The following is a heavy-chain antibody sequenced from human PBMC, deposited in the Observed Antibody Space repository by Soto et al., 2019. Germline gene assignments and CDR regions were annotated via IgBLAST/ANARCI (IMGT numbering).Heavy chain of an antibody. CDR2: INDSGTT. CDR1: AGSFSSFY. Sequence: PSETLSLTCAIYAGSFSSFYWSWIRQPPGKGLEWIGEINDSGTTNYNPSLKSRVTISADTSKTHFSLRLTSVTAADTAVYYCARETSQNVYSHYGMDVWGQGTTVTVSS. J-gene: IGHJ6*02. V-gene: IGHV4-34*01. CDR3: ARETSQNVYSHYGMDV.